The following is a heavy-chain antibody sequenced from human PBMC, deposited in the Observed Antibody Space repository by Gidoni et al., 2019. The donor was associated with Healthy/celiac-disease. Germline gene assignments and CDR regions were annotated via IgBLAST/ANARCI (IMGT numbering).Heavy chain of an antibody. CDR3: ARDTNPDNYDFWSGYYNRFDY. CDR1: GGSFSGYY. V-gene: IGHV4-34*01. Sequence: QVQLQQWGAGLLKPSETLSLTCAVYGGSFSGYYCSWIRQPPGKGLEWIGEINHSGSPNYNPSLKSRVTISVDTSKNQFSLKLSSVTAADTAVYYCARDTNPDNYDFWSGYYNRFDYWGQGTLVTVSS. J-gene: IGHJ4*02. D-gene: IGHD3-3*01. CDR2: INHSGSP.